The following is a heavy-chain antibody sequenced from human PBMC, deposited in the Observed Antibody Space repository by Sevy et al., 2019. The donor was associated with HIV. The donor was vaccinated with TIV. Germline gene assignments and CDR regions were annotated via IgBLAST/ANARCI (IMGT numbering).Heavy chain of an antibody. CDR1: GVSITSGNSY. J-gene: IGHJ4*02. Sequence: SETLSLTCSVSGVSITSGNSYWSWIRQPPGKGLEWIGYIFYNGNTNYNPTPESRVTMSVDTSNSQFSLSLRSVTAADTAVYYCARGLNYYVSGSFDYWGQGTLVTVSS. D-gene: IGHD3-10*01. CDR2: IFYNGNT. CDR3: ARGLNYYVSGSFDY. V-gene: IGHV4-61*01.